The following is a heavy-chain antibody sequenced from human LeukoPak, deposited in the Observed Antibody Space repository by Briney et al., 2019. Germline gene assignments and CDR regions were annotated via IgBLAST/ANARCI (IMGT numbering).Heavy chain of an antibody. D-gene: IGHD3-22*01. CDR2: IYTSGST. V-gene: IGHV4-4*07. CDR1: GGSISSYY. Sequence: SETLSLTCTVSGGSISSYYWSWIRQPAGKGLEWIGRIYTSGSTNYNPSLKSRVTISVDKSKNQFSLKLSSVTAADTAVYYCARDSSGYYYLDYWSQGTLVTVSS. J-gene: IGHJ4*02. CDR3: ARDSSGYYYLDY.